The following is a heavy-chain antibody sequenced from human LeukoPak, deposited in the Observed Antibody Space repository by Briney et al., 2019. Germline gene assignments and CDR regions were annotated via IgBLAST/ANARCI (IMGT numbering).Heavy chain of an antibody. V-gene: IGHV3-15*01. D-gene: IGHD1-26*01. CDR1: GFTFSSYW. CDR3: TTESGGLQTFDY. CDR2: IKSKTDGGTT. J-gene: IGHJ4*02. Sequence: GGSLRLSCAASGFTFSSYWMSWVRQAPGKGLEWVGRIKSKTDGGTTDYAAPVKGRFTISRDDSKNTLYLQMNSLKTEDTAVYYCTTESGGLQTFDYWGQGTLVTVSS.